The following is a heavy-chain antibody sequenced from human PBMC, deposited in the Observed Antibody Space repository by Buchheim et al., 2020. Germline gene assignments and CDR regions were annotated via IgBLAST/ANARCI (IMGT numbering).Heavy chain of an antibody. Sequence: EVRLVQSGGGLVKPGGSLRLSCAASGFTFSDSTMNWVRQAPGKGLEWVSSISSRSTYMFYADSVMGRFTISRDNRRNSLYLQLNSLSAEDTALYYCARAYGDAFYRGMDVWGQGTT. CDR2: ISSRSTYM. J-gene: IGHJ6*02. CDR3: ARAYGDAFYRGMDV. V-gene: IGHV3-21*01. D-gene: IGHD4-17*01. CDR1: GFTFSDST.